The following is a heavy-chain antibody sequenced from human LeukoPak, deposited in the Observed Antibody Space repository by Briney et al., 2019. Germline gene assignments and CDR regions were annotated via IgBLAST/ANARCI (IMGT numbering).Heavy chain of an antibody. Sequence: ASVKVSCKASGYTFTSYDINWVRQATGQGLEWMGWMNPNSGNTGYAQKFQGRVTMTRNTSISTAYMELSSLRSEDTAVYYCARKAQGGWLPHLDYWGQGTLVTVSS. CDR3: ARKAQGGWLPHLDY. V-gene: IGHV1-8*01. J-gene: IGHJ4*02. CDR1: GYTFTSYD. CDR2: MNPNSGNT. D-gene: IGHD6-19*01.